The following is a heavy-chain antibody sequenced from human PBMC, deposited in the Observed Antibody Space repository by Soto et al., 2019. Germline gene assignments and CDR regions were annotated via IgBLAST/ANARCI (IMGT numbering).Heavy chain of an antibody. CDR3: ARVVVVAAWNWFDP. CDR2: ISAYNGNT. D-gene: IGHD2-15*01. J-gene: IGHJ5*02. Sequence: ASVKVSCKASGYTFTSYAMHWVRQAPGQGLEWMGWISAYNGNTNYAQKLQGRVTMTTDTSTSTAYMELRSLRSDDTAVYYCARVVVVAAWNWFDPWGQGTLVTVSS. V-gene: IGHV1-18*01. CDR1: GYTFTSYA.